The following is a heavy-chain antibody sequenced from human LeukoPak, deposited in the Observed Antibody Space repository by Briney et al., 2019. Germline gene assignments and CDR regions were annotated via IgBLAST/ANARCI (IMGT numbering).Heavy chain of an antibody. V-gene: IGHV4-59*01. D-gene: IGHD1-1*01. J-gene: IGHJ6*02. CDR3: ARYPRERSLTRTLEYYGMDV. CDR2: IYYSGST. CDR1: GGSISTYY. Sequence: PSETLSLTCTVSGGSISTYYWSWIRQPPGKGLEWIGYIYYSGSTNYNPSLKSRVTISVDTSKNQFSLKLSSVTAADTAVYYCARYPRERSLTRTLEYYGMDVWGQGTTVTVSS.